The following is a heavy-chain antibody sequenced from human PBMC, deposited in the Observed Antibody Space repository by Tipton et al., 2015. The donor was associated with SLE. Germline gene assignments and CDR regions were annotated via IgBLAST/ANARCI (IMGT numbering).Heavy chain of an antibody. CDR1: GGSISSYY. J-gene: IGHJ3*02. CDR3: ARELGMVAFDI. D-gene: IGHD7-27*01. V-gene: IGHV4-59*01. CDR2: IYYSGST. Sequence: TLSLTCTVSGGSISSYYWSWIRQPPGKGLEGIGYIYYSGSTNYNPSLKSRVTISVDTSKNQFSLKLSSVTAADTAVYYCARELGMVAFDIWGQGTMVTVSS.